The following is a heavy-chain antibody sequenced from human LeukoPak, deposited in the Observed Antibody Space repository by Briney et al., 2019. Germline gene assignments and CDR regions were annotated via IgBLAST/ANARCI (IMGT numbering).Heavy chain of an antibody. CDR1: GYTFTSYD. V-gene: IGHV1-8*01. CDR2: MNPNSGNT. D-gene: IGHD4-17*01. Sequence: GASVKVSCKASGYTFTSYDINWVRQATGQGLEWMGWMNPNSGNTGYAQKFQGRVTMTRNTSISTAYMELSSLRSEGTAVYYCARRLYGDYYFDYWGQGTLVTVSS. CDR3: ARRLYGDYYFDY. J-gene: IGHJ4*02.